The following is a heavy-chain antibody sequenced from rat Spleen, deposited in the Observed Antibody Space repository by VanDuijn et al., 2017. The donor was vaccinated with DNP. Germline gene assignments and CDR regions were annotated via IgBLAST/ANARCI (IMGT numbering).Heavy chain of an antibody. CDR2: IWSNGNT. CDR3: ARIGGANWGYYFDY. Sequence: QVXLKESGPXLVQPSXXLSLXCTXXXLSLTSNSVSWIXXPPGKGLEWMGVIWSNGNTDYNSAIKSRLSISRDTSKSQVFLKMSRLQTEDTAMYFCARIGGANWGYYFDYWGQGVMVTVSS. V-gene: IGHV2-47*01. D-gene: IGHD5-1*01. J-gene: IGHJ2*01. CDR1: XLSLTSNS.